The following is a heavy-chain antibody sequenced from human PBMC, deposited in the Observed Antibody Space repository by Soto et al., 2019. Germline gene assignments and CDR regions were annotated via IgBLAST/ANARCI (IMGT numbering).Heavy chain of an antibody. CDR3: TTGLTIFGVVIDP. CDR1: GFTFGDYA. CDR2: IRSKAYGATT. Sequence: PGGSLRLSCTASGFTFGDYAMSWFRQAPGKGLEWVGFIRSKAYGATTDYAAPVRGRFIISRDDSKNTLYLQMNSLKTEDTAVYYCTTGLTIFGVVIDPWGQGTLVTVSS. V-gene: IGHV3-49*03. D-gene: IGHD3-3*01. J-gene: IGHJ5*02.